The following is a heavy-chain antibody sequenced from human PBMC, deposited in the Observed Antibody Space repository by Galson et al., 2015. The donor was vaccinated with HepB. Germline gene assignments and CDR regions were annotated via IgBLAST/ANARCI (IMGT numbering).Heavy chain of an antibody. D-gene: IGHD6-19*01. V-gene: IGHV3-23*01. CDR2: ITGNGGNT. J-gene: IGHJ4*02. CDR1: GFTFSTYA. Sequence: SLRLSCAGTGFTFSTYALSWVRQAPGKGLEWVSVITGNGGNTSYTDSVKGRFTISRDNSKNTLYLQMNRLRADDTAVYYCAKDGSQWLDYWGQGTLVTVSS. CDR3: AKDGSQWLDY.